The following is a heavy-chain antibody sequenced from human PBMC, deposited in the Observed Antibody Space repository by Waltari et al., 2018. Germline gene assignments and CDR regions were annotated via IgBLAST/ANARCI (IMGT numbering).Heavy chain of an antibody. CDR2: IMTDGSEE. CDR3: ARDQWFAFDI. D-gene: IGHD3-22*01. CDR1: GFTLSSYW. Sequence: EVQLVESGGGLVEPGGSLRLSSAASGFTLSSYWMSWVRQAPGKGLEWVANIMTDGSEEYYVDSVRGRFTISRDNAKNSLFLQMNSLRPEDTAVYYCARDQWFAFDIWGQGTMVTVSS. V-gene: IGHV3-7*01. J-gene: IGHJ3*02.